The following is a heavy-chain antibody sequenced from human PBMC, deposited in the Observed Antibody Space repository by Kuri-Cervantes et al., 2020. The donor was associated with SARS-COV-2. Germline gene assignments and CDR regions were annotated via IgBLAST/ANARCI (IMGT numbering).Heavy chain of an antibody. CDR2: IYYSGST. V-gene: IGHV4-39*01. Sequence: GSLRLSCAFYGESFSGYYWGWIRQPPGKGLEWIGSIYYSGSTYYNPSLKSRVTISVDTSKNQFSLKLSSVTAADTAVYYCARQRGRYYYYMDVWGKGTTVTVSS. CDR3: ARQRGRYYYYMDV. J-gene: IGHJ6*03. CDR1: GESFSGYY. D-gene: IGHD2-15*01.